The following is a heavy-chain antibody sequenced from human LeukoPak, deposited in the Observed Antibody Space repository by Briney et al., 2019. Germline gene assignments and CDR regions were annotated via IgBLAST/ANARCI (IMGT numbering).Heavy chain of an antibody. CDR2: ISATGGTT. Sequence: PGGSLRLSCTASGLTFSTYALSWVRQSPGKGLEWLSVISATGGTTYYADSVRGRFTISRDNSKNTLYLQMNSLRAEDTAVYYCARAERRGGDYWGQGTLVTVSS. J-gene: IGHJ4*01. V-gene: IGHV3-23*01. CDR3: ARAERRGGDY. CDR1: GLTFSTYA. D-gene: IGHD2-15*01.